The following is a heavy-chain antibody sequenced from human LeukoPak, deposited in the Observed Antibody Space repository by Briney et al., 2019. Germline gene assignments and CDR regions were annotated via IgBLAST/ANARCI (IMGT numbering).Heavy chain of an antibody. V-gene: IGHV3-74*01. CDR2: IKHDGSIA. CDR1: GFTFSNYW. J-gene: IGHJ5*02. Sequence: GESLRLSCATSGFTFSNYWMSWLRQAPGKGLVWVSRIKHDGSIAIYAESVKGRSTISRDNARNTLYLQMNSLRVDDTAVYYCAKSDWFDPWGRGTLVTVSS. CDR3: AKSDWFDP.